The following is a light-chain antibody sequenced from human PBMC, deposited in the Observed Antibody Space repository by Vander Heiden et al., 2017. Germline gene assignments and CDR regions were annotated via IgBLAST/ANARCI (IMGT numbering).Light chain of an antibody. CDR3: QQSYSTLSYT. V-gene: IGKV1-39*01. Sequence: DIQVTQSPSSLSASVGDRVTITCRASQSIINYLNWYQQKPGKAPKLLIYAASSLQSGVPSRFSGIGSGTDFTLTISSLQPEDFATYYCQQSYSTLSYTFGQGTKLEIK. CDR2: AAS. J-gene: IGKJ2*01. CDR1: QSIINY.